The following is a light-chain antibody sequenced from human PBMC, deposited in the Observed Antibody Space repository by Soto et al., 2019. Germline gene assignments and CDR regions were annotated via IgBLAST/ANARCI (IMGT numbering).Light chain of an antibody. CDR2: GAS. CDR1: QSVSNNY. Sequence: EIVLTQSPGTLSLSPGERATLSCRASQSVSNNYLAWYQQKPGQSPRLLIYGASSRATGIPDRFSGSGSGTDFTLTISRLETEDFAVYYCQQYAISPRTFGQGTKVEIK. J-gene: IGKJ1*01. CDR3: QQYAISPRT. V-gene: IGKV3-20*01.